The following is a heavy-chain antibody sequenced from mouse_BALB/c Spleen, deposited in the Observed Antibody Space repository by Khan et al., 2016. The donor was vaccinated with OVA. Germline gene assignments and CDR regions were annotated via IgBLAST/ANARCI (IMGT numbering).Heavy chain of an antibody. Sequence: QIQLVQSGPELKKPGETVKISCKASGYTFTNYGMNWVKQAPGQGLKWMGWINTYIGEPTYADDFKGRFAFSLETSASTAYLQINNLNNEDTATYFWARSNVNYWFAYWGQGTLVTVSA. V-gene: IGHV9-3-1*01. CDR2: INTYIGEP. D-gene: IGHD2-1*01. CDR3: ARSNVNYWFAY. CDR1: GYTFTNYG. J-gene: IGHJ3*01.